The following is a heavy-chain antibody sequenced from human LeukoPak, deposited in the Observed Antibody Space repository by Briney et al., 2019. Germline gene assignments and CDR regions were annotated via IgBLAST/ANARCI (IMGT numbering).Heavy chain of an antibody. CDR2: ISSSGSTI. J-gene: IGHJ4*02. CDR1: GFTFSSFE. Sequence: QSGGSVRLSCAASGFTFSSFEMKWVPRAPGKGLEWVSYISSSGSTIYYADSVKGRFTISRDNAKNSLYLQMNSLRAEDTAVYYCARVSRIAAAEPFDYWGQGTLVTVSS. CDR3: ARVSRIAAAEPFDY. V-gene: IGHV3-48*03. D-gene: IGHD6-13*01.